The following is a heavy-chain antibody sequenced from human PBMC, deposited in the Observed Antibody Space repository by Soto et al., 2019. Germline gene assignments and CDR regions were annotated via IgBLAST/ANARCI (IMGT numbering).Heavy chain of an antibody. CDR3: ARPTLVKYCSSTSCLFYGMDV. Sequence: GGSLRLSCAASGFTFSSYGMHWVRQAPGKGLEWVAVIWYDGSNKYYADSVKGRFTISRDNSKNTLYLQMNSLRAEDTAVYYCARPTLVKYCSSTSCLFYGMDVWGQGTTVIVS. CDR1: GFTFSSYG. V-gene: IGHV3-33*01. D-gene: IGHD2-2*01. CDR2: IWYDGSNK. J-gene: IGHJ6*02.